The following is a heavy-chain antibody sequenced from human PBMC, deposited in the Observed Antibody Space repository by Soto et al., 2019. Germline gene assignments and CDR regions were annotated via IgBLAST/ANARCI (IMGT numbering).Heavy chain of an antibody. CDR3: ARSEQSYCSSTSCYGQYFDN. CDR1: GGSFSGYY. J-gene: IGHJ4*02. Sequence: SETLSLTCAVYGGSFSGYYWSWTRQPPGKGLEWIGEINHSGSTNYNPSLKSRVTISVDTSKNQFSLKLSSVTAADTAVYYCARSEQSYCSSTSCYGQYFDNWGQGTLVTV. CDR2: INHSGST. D-gene: IGHD2-2*01. V-gene: IGHV4-34*01.